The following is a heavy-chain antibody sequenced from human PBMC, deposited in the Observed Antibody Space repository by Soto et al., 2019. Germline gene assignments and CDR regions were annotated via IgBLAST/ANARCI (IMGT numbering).Heavy chain of an antibody. CDR1: GGTFSSYA. V-gene: IGHV1-69*13. J-gene: IGHJ6*02. D-gene: IGHD5-12*01. CDR3: ARTEMATKEPSLYYYYGMDV. CDR2: IIPIFGTA. Sequence: RASVKVSCKASGGTFSSYAISWVRQAPGQGLEWMGGIIPIFGTANYAQKFQGRVTITADESTSTAYMELSSLRSEDTAVYYCARTEMATKEPSLYYYYGMDVWGQGTTVTVSS.